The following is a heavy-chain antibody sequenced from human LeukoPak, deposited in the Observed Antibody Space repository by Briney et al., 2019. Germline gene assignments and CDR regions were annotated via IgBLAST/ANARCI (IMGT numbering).Heavy chain of an antibody. Sequence: GASVKVSCKASGYTFTSYAMNWVRQAPGQGLEWMGWINTNTGNPTYAQGFTGRFVFSLDTSVSTAYLQISNLKAEDTAVYFCAKAPGYYGSRTYQRGIDYWGQGTLVTVSS. V-gene: IGHV7-4-1*02. CDR2: INTNTGNP. CDR3: AKAPGYYGSRTYQRGIDY. D-gene: IGHD3-10*01. CDR1: GYTFTSYA. J-gene: IGHJ4*02.